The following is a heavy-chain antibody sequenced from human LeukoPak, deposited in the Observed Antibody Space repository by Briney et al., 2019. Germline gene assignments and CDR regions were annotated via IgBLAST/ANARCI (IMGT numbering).Heavy chain of an antibody. J-gene: IGHJ4*02. CDR2: IYYTGSA. CDR3: GRQPRLYYFDY. Sequence: GSLRLSCAASGFTFSSYWMSWVRQAPGKGLEWIGSIYYTGSAYYNPSLKSRITISVDTSKNQFSLNLTSVTAADTAVFYCGRQPRLYYFDYWGQGTLVTVSS. CDR1: GFTFSSYW. V-gene: IGHV4-39*01. D-gene: IGHD3-10*01.